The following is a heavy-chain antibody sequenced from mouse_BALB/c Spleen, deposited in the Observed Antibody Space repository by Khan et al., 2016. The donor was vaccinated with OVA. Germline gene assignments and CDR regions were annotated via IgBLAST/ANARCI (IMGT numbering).Heavy chain of an antibody. CDR3: AREGANYSSDGWFSY. CDR2: INPSNGYT. D-gene: IGHD2-12*01. V-gene: IGHV1-4*01. CDR1: GYTFTTYT. J-gene: IGHJ3*01. Sequence: VQLQESGAELARPGASVKMSCKASGYTFTTYTMHWVKQRPGQGLEWIGYINPSNGYTNYNQKFKDKSTLTADKSSSTAYMQLSSLTSDYSAVYYCAREGANYSSDGWFSYWGQATLVTVSA.